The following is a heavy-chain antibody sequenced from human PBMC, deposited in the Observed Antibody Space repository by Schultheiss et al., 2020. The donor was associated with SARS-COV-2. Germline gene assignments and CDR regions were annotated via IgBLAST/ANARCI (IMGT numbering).Heavy chain of an antibody. D-gene: IGHD4-17*01. CDR1: GLTFSNYA. CDR3: ASFRYGDYG. CDR2: IWYDGSNK. Sequence: GGSLRLSCAASGLTFSNYAMNWVRQAPGKGLEWVAVIWYDGSNKYYADSVKGRFTISRDNAKNSLYLQMNSLRAEDTAVYYCASFRYGDYGWGQGTLVTVSS. J-gene: IGHJ4*02. V-gene: IGHV3-33*03.